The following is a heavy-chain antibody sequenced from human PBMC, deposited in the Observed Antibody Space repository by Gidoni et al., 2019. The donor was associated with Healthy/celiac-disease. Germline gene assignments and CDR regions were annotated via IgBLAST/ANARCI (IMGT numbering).Heavy chain of an antibody. V-gene: IGHV4-39*01. CDR2: IYYSGST. CDR1: GGSISSSSYY. D-gene: IGHD4-17*01. Sequence: QLQLQESGPGLVKPSETLSLTCPVSGGSISSSSYYWGWIRQPPGKGLEWIGSIYYSGSTYYNPSLKSRVTISVDTSKNQFSLKLSSVTAADTAVYYCARDGDPDAFDIWGQGTMVTVSS. CDR3: ARDGDPDAFDI. J-gene: IGHJ3*02.